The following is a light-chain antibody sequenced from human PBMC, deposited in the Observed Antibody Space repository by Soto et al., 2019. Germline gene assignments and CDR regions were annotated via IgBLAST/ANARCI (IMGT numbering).Light chain of an antibody. CDR3: QQYNNWQVT. CDR2: GAS. J-gene: IGKJ2*01. CDR1: QSVSSN. Sequence: EIVMTQSPATLSVSPGERATLSCRASQSVSSNLAWYQQKPGQAPRLLIYGASTRATGIPARFSGSGSGTEFTLTISSLQSEDFAVYCCQQYNNWQVTFGQGTKLEIK. V-gene: IGKV3-15*01.